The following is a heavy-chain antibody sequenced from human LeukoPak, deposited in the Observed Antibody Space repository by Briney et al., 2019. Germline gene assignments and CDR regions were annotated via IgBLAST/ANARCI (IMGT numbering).Heavy chain of an antibody. CDR1: GGTFSSYA. D-gene: IGHD3-10*01. V-gene: IGHV1-69*05. CDR3: ARALLGFGEFDY. CDR2: INPIFGTA. Sequence: SVKVSCKASGGTFSSYAISWVRQAPAQGLEWMGRINPIFGTANYAQKFQGRVTITTDESTSTAYMELSSLRSEDTAVYYCARALLGFGEFDYWGQGNLVTVSS. J-gene: IGHJ4*02.